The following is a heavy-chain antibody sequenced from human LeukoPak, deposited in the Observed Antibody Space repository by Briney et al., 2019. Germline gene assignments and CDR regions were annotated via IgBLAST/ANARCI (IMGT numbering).Heavy chain of an antibody. CDR2: IYHSGST. Sequence: SETLSLTCTVYGYSITSGYYWDWIRQPPGKGLEWIGSIYHSGSTYYNPSLKSRVTISVDTSKNQFSLKLSSVTAADTAVYYCARTDYYYYYMDVWGKGTTVTVSS. CDR1: GYSITSGYY. CDR3: ARTDYYYYYMDV. J-gene: IGHJ6*03. V-gene: IGHV4-38-2*02.